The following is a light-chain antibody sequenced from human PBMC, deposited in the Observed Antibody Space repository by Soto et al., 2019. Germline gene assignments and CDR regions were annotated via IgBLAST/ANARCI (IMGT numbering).Light chain of an antibody. V-gene: IGLV2-8*01. Sequence: QSALTQPPSASGSPGQSVTISCTGTSNDVGVYNYVSWCQHHPGKAPKLMIYEVSTRPSGVPDRFSGSKSGNTASLAVSGLQAEDEADYYCSSYAGSNSFVVGTGTKLTVL. CDR2: EVS. J-gene: IGLJ1*01. CDR1: SNDVGVYNY. CDR3: SSYAGSNSFV.